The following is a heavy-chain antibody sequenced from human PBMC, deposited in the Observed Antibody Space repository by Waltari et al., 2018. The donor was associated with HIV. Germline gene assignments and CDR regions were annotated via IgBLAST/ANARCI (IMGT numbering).Heavy chain of an antibody. CDR2: INRDGSST. CDR1: GFTFSSYW. J-gene: IGHJ5*02. CDR3: ARAPIAARPPWFDP. Sequence: EVQLVESGGGLVQPGGSLRLSCAASGFTFSSYWMHWVRQAPGKGLVWVSRINRDGSSTSYADAVKGRFTISRDNAKNTLYLQMNSLRAEDTAVYYCARAPIAARPPWFDPWGQGTLVTVSS. V-gene: IGHV3-74*01. D-gene: IGHD6-6*01.